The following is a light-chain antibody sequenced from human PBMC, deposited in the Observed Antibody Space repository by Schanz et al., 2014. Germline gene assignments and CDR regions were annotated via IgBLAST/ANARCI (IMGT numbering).Light chain of an antibody. CDR3: QQYGSSPT. Sequence: EIVMTQSPVTLSVSPGERATLSCRASQSVSNNLAWYQQKAGQAPRLLIYGASTRATGIPARFSGSGSGTEFTLTISSLQSEDFAVYYCQQYGSSPTFGGGTKVEIK. V-gene: IGKV3D-15*01. CDR1: QSVSNN. CDR2: GAS. J-gene: IGKJ4*01.